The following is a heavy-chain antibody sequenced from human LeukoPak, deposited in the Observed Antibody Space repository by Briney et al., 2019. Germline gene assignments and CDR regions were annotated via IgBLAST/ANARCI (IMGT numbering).Heavy chain of an antibody. CDR1: GFTFSSYW. D-gene: IGHD6-6*01. CDR2: INNGGSSA. V-gene: IGHV3-74*01. Sequence: GGSLRLSCAASGFTFSSYWMHWVRQTPGKGLIYISRINNGGSSANYADSVRGRFTISRDNAENTLYLQMNSLRAEDTAVYYCAKTKGTARWYYWGQGTLVTVSS. CDR3: AKTKGTARWYY. J-gene: IGHJ4*02.